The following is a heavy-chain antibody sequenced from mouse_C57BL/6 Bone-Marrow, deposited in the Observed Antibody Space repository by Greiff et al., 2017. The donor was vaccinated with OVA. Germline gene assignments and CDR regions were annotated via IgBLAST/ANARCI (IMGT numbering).Heavy chain of an antibody. Sequence: EVQLQQSGPELVKPGASVKIPCKASGYTFTDYNMDWVKQSHGKSLEWIGDINPNNGGTIYNQKFKGKATLTVDKSSSTAYMELRSLTSEDTAVYYCERGYSNLDWFAYWGQGTLVTVSA. J-gene: IGHJ3*01. CDR2: INPNNGGT. CDR1: GYTFTDYN. D-gene: IGHD2-5*01. V-gene: IGHV1-18*01. CDR3: ERGYSNLDWFAY.